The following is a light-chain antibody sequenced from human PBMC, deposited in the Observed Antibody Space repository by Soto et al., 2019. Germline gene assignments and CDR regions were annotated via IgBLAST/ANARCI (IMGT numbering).Light chain of an antibody. V-gene: IGLV2-8*01. CDR2: EVS. Sequence: QSGLTQPPSASGSPGQSVTFSCTGTSSDVGGYNYVSWYQHHPGKAPKLMIYEVSQRPSGVPDRFSGSKYGNTASLTVAGLQAEDEADYYCSSYAGSNNYVFGTGPTLTVL. CDR1: SSDVGGYNY. CDR3: SSYAGSNNYV. J-gene: IGLJ1*01.